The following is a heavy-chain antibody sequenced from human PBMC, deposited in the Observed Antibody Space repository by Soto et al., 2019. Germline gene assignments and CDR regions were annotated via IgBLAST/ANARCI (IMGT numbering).Heavy chain of an antibody. V-gene: IGHV3-9*01. CDR3: AKDLGRGYSYGYFDY. CDR1: GFTFDDYA. CDR2: ISWNSGSI. J-gene: IGHJ4*02. Sequence: VQLVESGGGLVQPGRSLRLSCAASGFTFDDYAMHWVRQAPGKGLEWVSGISWNSGSIGYADSVKGRFTISRDNAKNSLYLQMNSLRAEDTALYYCAKDLGRGYSYGYFDYWGQGTLVTVSS. D-gene: IGHD5-18*01.